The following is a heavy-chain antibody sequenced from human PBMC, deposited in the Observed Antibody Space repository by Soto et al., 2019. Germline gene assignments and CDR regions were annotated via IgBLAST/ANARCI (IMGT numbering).Heavy chain of an antibody. J-gene: IGHJ4*02. CDR2: ITGGGDST. D-gene: IGHD3-16*01. Sequence: GGSLRLSCAGSGFTFGSYAMSWVRQAPGKGLEWVSAITGGGDSTWYADSVKGRVTISRDNSKTTLYLQMNSLRAEDTALYYCAKLEHNSGGVLDFWGQGALVTVSS. CDR1: GFTFGSYA. V-gene: IGHV3-23*01. CDR3: AKLEHNSGGVLDF.